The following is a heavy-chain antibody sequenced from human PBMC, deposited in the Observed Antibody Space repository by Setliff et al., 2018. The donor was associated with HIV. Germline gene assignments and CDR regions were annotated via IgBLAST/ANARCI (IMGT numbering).Heavy chain of an antibody. CDR1: GFTFSNYE. V-gene: IGHV3-48*03. CDR2: ISSSGTTI. D-gene: IGHD3-22*01. CDR3: ARPNYYDISGSFDY. J-gene: IGHJ4*02. Sequence: GGSLRLSCAASGFTFSNYEMNWVRQAPGKGLEWVSYISSSGTTIYYADSVKGRFTISRDNAKNSLYLQMNSLRAEDTAVYYCARPNYYDISGSFDYWGQGTLVTVSS.